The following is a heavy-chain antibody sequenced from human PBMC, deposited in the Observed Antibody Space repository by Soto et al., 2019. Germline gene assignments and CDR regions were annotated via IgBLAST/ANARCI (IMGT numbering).Heavy chain of an antibody. CDR3: ARDGILGTTQGSWFHP. D-gene: IGHD1-26*01. CDR2: ISGYNGNT. CDR1: GYTFASYG. J-gene: IGHJ5*02. Sequence: QVQLVQSGAEVKEPGASVKVSCKASGYTFASYGINWVRQAPGQGLEWMGWISGYNGNTKYAQKFQGRVTVTTDTSTSTGYMELRSLRSDDTAVYYCARDGILGTTQGSWFHPWGQGTLVTVSS. V-gene: IGHV1-18*01.